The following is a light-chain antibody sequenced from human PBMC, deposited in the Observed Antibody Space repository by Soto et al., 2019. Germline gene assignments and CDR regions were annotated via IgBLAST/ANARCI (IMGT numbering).Light chain of an antibody. V-gene: IGKV1-39*01. CDR1: QTISSH. Sequence: DIQMTQSPSSLSASIGDRVSITCRASQTISSHLNWYQQKPGKAPKLLIYAASSLHSGVTSRFSGSGSGTDFTLIINSLQPEDFATYFCQQSYTTPPTFGGGTRVDIK. J-gene: IGKJ4*01. CDR3: QQSYTTPPT. CDR2: AAS.